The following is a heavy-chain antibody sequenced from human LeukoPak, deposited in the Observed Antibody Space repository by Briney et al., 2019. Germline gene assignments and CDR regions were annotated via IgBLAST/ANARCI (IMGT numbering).Heavy chain of an antibody. CDR3: ARESRYCSSTSCYASFDY. D-gene: IGHD2-2*01. CDR1: GFTVSSNY. V-gene: IGHV3-53*01. CDR2: IYSGGST. J-gene: IGHJ4*02. Sequence: PGGSLRLSCAASGFTVSSNYMSWVRQAPRKGLEWVSVIYSGGSTYYADSVKGRFTISRDNSKNTLYLQMNSLRAEDTAVYYCARESRYCSSTSCYASFDYWGQGTLVTVSS.